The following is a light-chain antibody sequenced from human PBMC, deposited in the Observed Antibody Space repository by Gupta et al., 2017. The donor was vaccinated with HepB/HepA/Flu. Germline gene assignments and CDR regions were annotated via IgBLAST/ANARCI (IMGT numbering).Light chain of an antibody. Sequence: SSELTQDPSVSVALGQTVRITCQGDSLRSYYARWYQQKPGQAPVLVMYGKKNRPSGIPDRFSVSSSGNTASLTITGAQAEDEADYDCNCQASSGKHLVFGGGTKLTVL. V-gene: IGLV3-19*01. CDR3: NCQASSGKHLV. CDR2: GKK. CDR1: SLRSYY. J-gene: IGLJ2*01.